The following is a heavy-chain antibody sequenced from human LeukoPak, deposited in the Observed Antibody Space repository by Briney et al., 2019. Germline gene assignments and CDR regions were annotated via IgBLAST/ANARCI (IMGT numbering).Heavy chain of an antibody. J-gene: IGHJ4*02. CDR3: ARESRAPDYDILTGYYYYFDY. D-gene: IGHD3-9*01. CDR2: ISAYNGNT. V-gene: IGHV1-18*01. Sequence: ASVKVSCKASGYTFTNYGISWVRQAPEQGLEWMGWISAYNGNTNYAQKLQGRVTMTTDTSTSTAYMELRSLRSDDTAVYYCARESRAPDYDILTGYYYYFDYWGQGTLVTVSS. CDR1: GYTFTNYG.